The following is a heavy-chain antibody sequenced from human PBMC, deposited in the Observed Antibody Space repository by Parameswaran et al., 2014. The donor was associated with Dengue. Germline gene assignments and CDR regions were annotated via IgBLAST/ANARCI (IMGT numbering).Heavy chain of an antibody. D-gene: IGHD3-10*01. CDR2: ISAYNGNT. CDR3: ARYLFRVVRGVIIPMSPYYFDY. Sequence: WVRQAPGQGLEWMGWISAYNGNTNYAQKLQGRVTMTTDTSTSTAYMELRSLRSDDTAVYYCARYLFRVVRGVIIPMSPYYFDYWGQGTLVTVSS. J-gene: IGHJ4*02. V-gene: IGHV1-18*01.